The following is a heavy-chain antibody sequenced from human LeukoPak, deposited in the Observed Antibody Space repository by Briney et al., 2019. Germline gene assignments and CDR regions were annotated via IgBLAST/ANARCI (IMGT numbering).Heavy chain of an antibody. V-gene: IGHV1-2*04. D-gene: IGHD2-2*01. CDR2: INPNSGGT. Sequence: GASVKVSCKASGYTFTGYYMHWVRQAPGQGLEWMGWINPNSGGTNYAQKFQGWVTMTRDTSISTAYMELSSLRSEDTAVYYCARDRLPAAVDYWGQGTLVTVSS. CDR1: GYTFTGYY. J-gene: IGHJ4*02. CDR3: ARDRLPAAVDY.